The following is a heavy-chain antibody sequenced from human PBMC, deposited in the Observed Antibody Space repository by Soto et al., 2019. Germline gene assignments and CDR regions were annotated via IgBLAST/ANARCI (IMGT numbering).Heavy chain of an antibody. J-gene: IGHJ4*02. CDR1: GFTFSASW. Sequence: EVQLVESGGGLVQPGGSLRLSCAASGFTFSASWMTWVRQSPGKGLEWVANINGDGSQTFYVDSVKGRFTISRDNAKNSLFLHMNSLRVEDTAVYYCAKDLNWEHWRGQGTLVTVSS. CDR2: INGDGSQT. V-gene: IGHV3-7*04. CDR3: AKDLNWEHW. D-gene: IGHD7-27*01.